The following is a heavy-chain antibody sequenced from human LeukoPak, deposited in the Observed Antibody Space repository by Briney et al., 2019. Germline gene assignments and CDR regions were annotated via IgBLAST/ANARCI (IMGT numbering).Heavy chain of an antibody. CDR2: IWYDGSNI. Sequence: PGRSLRLSCAASGFTFSSSAMHWVRQAPGKGLEWLALIWYDGSNIYYADSVKGRFTISRDNSKNTLYLQMNSLRAEDTAVYYCAKEGCSGGSCPSFDYYMDVWGKGTTVTVSS. V-gene: IGHV3-33*06. CDR3: AKEGCSGGSCPSFDYYMDV. J-gene: IGHJ6*03. CDR1: GFTFSSSA. D-gene: IGHD2-15*01.